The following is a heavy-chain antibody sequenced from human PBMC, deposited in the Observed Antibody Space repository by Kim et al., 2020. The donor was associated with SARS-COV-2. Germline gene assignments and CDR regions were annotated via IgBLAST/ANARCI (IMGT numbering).Heavy chain of an antibody. J-gene: IGHJ4*02. V-gene: IGHV4-59*08. D-gene: IGHD3-10*01. CDR1: GGSISSYY. Sequence: SETLSLTCTVSGGSISSYYWSWIRQPPGKGLEWIGYIYYSGSTNYNPSLKSRVTISVDTSKNQFSLKLSSVTAADTAVYYCARHYGSGRPYFDYWGQGTLVTVPS. CDR2: IYYSGST. CDR3: ARHYGSGRPYFDY.